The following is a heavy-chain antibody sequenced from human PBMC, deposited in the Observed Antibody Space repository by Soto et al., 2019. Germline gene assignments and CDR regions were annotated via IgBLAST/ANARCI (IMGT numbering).Heavy chain of an antibody. J-gene: IGHJ4*02. CDR3: ARDRYSSGWYYFDY. Sequence: QVQLVQSGAEVKKPGSSVKVSCKASGGTFSSYTISWVRQAPGQGLEWMGRIIPILGIANYAQKFQGRVTITADKATSTAYMGLSSLRSEDTAVYYCARDRYSSGWYYFDYWGQGTLVTVSS. D-gene: IGHD6-19*01. CDR1: GGTFSSYT. CDR2: IIPILGIA. V-gene: IGHV1-69*08.